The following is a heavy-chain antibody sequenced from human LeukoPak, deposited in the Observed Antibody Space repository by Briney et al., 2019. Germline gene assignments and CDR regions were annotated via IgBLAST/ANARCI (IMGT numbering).Heavy chain of an antibody. CDR3: ARDDCSSIGCYHNWFDP. D-gene: IGHD2-2*01. CDR2: IKQDGSEK. CDR1: GFTFSSYW. V-gene: IGHV3-7*01. Sequence: GGSLRLSCAASGFTFSSYWMSWVRQAPGKGLEWVANIKQDGSEKYYVDSVKGRFTISRDNAKNSLYLQMNSLRAEDTAVYYCARDDCSSIGCYHNWFDPWGQGTLVTVSS. J-gene: IGHJ5*02.